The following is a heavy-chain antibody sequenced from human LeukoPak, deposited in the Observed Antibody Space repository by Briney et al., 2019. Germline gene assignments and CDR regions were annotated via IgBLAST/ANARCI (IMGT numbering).Heavy chain of an antibody. CDR2: IYPGDSDT. D-gene: IGHD2-15*01. CDR1: GYNFNMYR. Sequence: GQSLKISCQGTGYNFNMYRIGWVRQMPGKGLEWMGIIYPGDSDTTYSPSFQGQVTLSVDKSISTAYLQWTRLKASDSAVYYWVRIDGDIIVSYRGVGPPDYYYYMDVWGKGTTVTVSS. CDR3: VRIDGDIIVSYRGVGPPDYYYYMDV. V-gene: IGHV5-51*01. J-gene: IGHJ6*03.